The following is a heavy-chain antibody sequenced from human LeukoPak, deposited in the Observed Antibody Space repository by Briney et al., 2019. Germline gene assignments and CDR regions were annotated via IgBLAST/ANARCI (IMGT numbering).Heavy chain of an antibody. CDR1: GFTFSSYE. J-gene: IGHJ3*02. CDR3: ARAGLLWFGELLSPSVAFDI. D-gene: IGHD3-10*01. V-gene: IGHV3-48*03. CDR2: ISSSGSTI. Sequence: PGGSLRLSCAASGFTFSSYEMNWVRQAPGKGLEWVSYISSSGSTIYYADSVKGRFTISRDNAKNSLYLQMNSLRAEDTAVYYCARAGLLWFGELLSPSVAFDIWGQGTMVTVSS.